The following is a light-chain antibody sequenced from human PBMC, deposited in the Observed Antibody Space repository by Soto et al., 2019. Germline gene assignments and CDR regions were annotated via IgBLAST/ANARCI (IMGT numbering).Light chain of an antibody. V-gene: IGKV1-39*01. J-gene: IGKJ2*01. CDR2: GAS. CDR1: QSISNF. Sequence: DIQMTQSPSSLSASVGDRVTITCRASQSISNFLNWYQEKPGKAPKLLIYGASSLQSGVPSRFSGSGSETDFTLTISTLQPEDFATYSCQQSYSLPYTFGQGTKLEIK. CDR3: QQSYSLPYT.